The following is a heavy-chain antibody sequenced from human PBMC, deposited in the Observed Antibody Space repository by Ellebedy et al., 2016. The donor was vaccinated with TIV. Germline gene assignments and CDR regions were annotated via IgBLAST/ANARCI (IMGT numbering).Heavy chain of an antibody. D-gene: IGHD3-10*01. CDR3: AKDFYGSGSYSNS. CDR1: GYTFTGYY. Sequence: AASVKVSCKASGYTFTGYYMHWVRQALGQGLEWMGWINPNSGGTSYVQKFQGRVTMTRDTSISTAYMELSRLRSDDTAVYYCAKDFYGSGSYSNSWGQGTLVTVSS. J-gene: IGHJ4*02. CDR2: INPNSGGT. V-gene: IGHV1-2*02.